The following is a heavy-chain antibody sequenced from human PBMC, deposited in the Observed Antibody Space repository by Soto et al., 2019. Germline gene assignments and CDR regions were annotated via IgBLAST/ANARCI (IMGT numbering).Heavy chain of an antibody. Sequence: EVQLLESGGGLVQPGGSLRLSCAASGFTFSSYAMNWVRQAPGKGLEWVSIISGDGGTTSYADSVKGRFTISRDNSKNTLYLQMNSLRAEDTAVYYCAKKRVLVPAMYHFDYWGKGTLVTVSS. V-gene: IGHV3-23*01. CDR3: AKKRVLVPAMYHFDY. J-gene: IGHJ4*02. D-gene: IGHD2-2*01. CDR2: ISGDGGTT. CDR1: GFTFSSYA.